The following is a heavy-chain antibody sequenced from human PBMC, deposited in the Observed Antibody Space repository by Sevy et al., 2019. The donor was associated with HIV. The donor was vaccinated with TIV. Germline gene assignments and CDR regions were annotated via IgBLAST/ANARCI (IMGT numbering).Heavy chain of an antibody. J-gene: IGHJ5*02. CDR2: ISAYNGNT. CDR3: ARYPENSSSPGFRFDP. D-gene: IGHD6-6*01. Sequence: ASVKVSCKASGYTFTSYGISWVRQAPGQGLEWMGWISAYNGNTNYAQKLQGRVTMTTDTSTSTAYMELGSLRSDDTAVYYCARYPENSSSPGFRFDPWGQGTLVTVSS. V-gene: IGHV1-18*01. CDR1: GYTFTSYG.